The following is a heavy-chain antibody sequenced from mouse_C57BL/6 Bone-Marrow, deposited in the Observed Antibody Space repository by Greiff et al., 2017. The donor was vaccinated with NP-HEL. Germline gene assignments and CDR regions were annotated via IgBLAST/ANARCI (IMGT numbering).Heavy chain of an antibody. CDR1: GYTFTSYW. CDR3: ADYGSRYGNYFDY. J-gene: IGHJ2*01. Sequence: QVQLQQPGAELVKPGASVKLSCKASGYTFTSYWMHWVKQRPGQGLEWIGMIHPNSGSTNYNEKFKSKATLTVDKSSSTAYMQRSSLTSEDSAVYYCADYGSRYGNYFDYWGQGTTLTVSS. CDR2: IHPNSGST. V-gene: IGHV1-64*01. D-gene: IGHD1-1*01.